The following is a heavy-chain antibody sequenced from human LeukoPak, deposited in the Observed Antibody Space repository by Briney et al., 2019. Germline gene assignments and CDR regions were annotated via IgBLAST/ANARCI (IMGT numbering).Heavy chain of an antibody. CDR2: IIPIFGTA. D-gene: IGHD3-22*01. Sequence: SVKVSCKASGGTFSSYAISWVRQAPGQGLEWMGRIIPIFGTANYAQKFQGRVTITTDESTSTAYMELSSLRSEDTAVYYCASATVVIGDAFDIWGQGTMVTVSS. J-gene: IGHJ3*02. CDR3: ASATVVIGDAFDI. V-gene: IGHV1-69*05. CDR1: GGTFSSYA.